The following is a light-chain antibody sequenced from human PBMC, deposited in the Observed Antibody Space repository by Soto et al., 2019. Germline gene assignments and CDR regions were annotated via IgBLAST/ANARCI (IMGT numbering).Light chain of an antibody. CDR2: GAS. CDR3: QQYGSSTYT. V-gene: IGKV3-20*01. J-gene: IGKJ2*01. Sequence: EIVVTQSPGTLSLSPGERATLSCRASQSVSSSYLAWYQQKPGQAPRLLIYGASSRATGIPDRLSGSGSGTDFTLNISRLEPEDFAVYYCQQYGSSTYTFGQGTKLEIK. CDR1: QSVSSSY.